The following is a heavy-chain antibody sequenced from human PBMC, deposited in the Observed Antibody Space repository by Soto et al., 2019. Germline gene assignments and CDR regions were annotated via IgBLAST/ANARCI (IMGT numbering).Heavy chain of an antibody. J-gene: IGHJ5*02. D-gene: IGHD1-1*01. CDR3: AKRLGTTGGNFFHP. CDR1: GFNFVNYD. Sequence: FIRHPCAVFGFNFVNYDGHRILKATGGGLEWVSTILSIGTTYYADSVKGRFTISRDNSKNTLYLQMDSLRAEDTAVYFCAKRLGTTGGNFFHPWGQGALVTVSS. V-gene: IGHV3-23*01. CDR2: ILSIGTT.